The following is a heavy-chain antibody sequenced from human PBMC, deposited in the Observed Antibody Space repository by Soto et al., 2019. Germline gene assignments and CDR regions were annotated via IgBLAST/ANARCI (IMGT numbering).Heavy chain of an antibody. CDR1: GGSISSYY. CDR2: IYYSGST. CDR3: ARQDYGDYESAFDI. D-gene: IGHD4-17*01. J-gene: IGHJ3*02. Sequence: SETLSLTCTVSGGSISSYYWSWIRQPPGKGLEWIGYIYYSGSTNYNPSLKSRVTISVDTSKNQFSLKLSSVTAADTAVYYCARQDYGDYESAFDIWGQGTMVTVSS. V-gene: IGHV4-59*08.